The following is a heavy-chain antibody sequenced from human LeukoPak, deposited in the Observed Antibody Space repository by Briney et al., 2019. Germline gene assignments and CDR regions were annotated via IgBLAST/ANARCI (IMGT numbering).Heavy chain of an antibody. CDR2: ISSSSSYI. V-gene: IGHV3-21*01. CDR1: GFTFSSYS. CDR3: ARGTGYYDFWSGYFYFDY. J-gene: IGHJ4*02. Sequence: GGSLRLSCAASGFTFSSYSMNWVRQAPGKGLEWVSSISSSSSYIYSADSVKGRFTISRDNAKNSLYLQMNSLRAEDTAVYYCARGTGYYDFWSGYFYFDYWGQGTLVTVSS. D-gene: IGHD3-3*01.